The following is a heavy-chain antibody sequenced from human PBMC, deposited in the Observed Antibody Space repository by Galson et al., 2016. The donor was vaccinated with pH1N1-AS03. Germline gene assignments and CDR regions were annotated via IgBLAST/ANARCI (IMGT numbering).Heavy chain of an antibody. V-gene: IGHV1-69*04. CDR1: GDSFSKYV. D-gene: IGHD5-24*01. CDR2: IIPNLGVT. J-gene: IGHJ5*02. Sequence: SVKVSCKASGDSFSKYVISWVRQAPGQGLQWMGRIIPNLGVTNYAQRFQARVTITADKSSSTVYMEVTNLTSEDTAIYYCAHNQANGYNYWFVPWGQGTLVTVSS. CDR3: AHNQANGYNYWFVP.